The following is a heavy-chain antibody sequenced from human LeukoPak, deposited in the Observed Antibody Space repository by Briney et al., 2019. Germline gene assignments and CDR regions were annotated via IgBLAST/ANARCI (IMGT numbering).Heavy chain of an antibody. CDR1: GGSISSYY. V-gene: IGHV4-59*08. Sequence: SETLSLTCTVSGGSISSYYWSWIRQPPGKGLEWIGYIYYSGSTNYNPSLKSRVTISVDTSKNQFSLKLSSVTAADTAVYYCARQFSRHRTYYDILTGYDESRLYWFDPWGQGTLVTVSS. CDR2: IYYSGST. J-gene: IGHJ5*02. CDR3: ARQFSRHRTYYDILTGYDESRLYWFDP. D-gene: IGHD3-9*01.